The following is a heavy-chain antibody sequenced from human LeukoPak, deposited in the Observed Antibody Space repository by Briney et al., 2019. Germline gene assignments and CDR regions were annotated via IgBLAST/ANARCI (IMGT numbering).Heavy chain of an antibody. CDR2: IYCSGST. D-gene: IGHD6-6*01. CDR3: ARVGSSSWSHYYYYGMDV. Sequence: PSETLPLTCTVSGGSISSYYWSWIRQPPGKGLEWIGYIYCSGSTNYNPSLKSRVTISVGTSKNQFSLKLSSVTAADTAVYYCARVGSSSWSHYYYYGMDVWGQGTTVTVSS. V-gene: IGHV4-59*01. J-gene: IGHJ6*02. CDR1: GGSISSYY.